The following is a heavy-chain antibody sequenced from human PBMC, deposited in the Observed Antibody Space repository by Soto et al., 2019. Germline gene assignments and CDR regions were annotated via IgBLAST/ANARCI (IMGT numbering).Heavy chain of an antibody. J-gene: IGHJ4*02. CDR3: ARGVSNNGDYGGGY. CDR2: INHSGST. V-gene: IGHV4-34*01. Sequence: QVQLQQWGAGLLKPSETLSLTCAVYGGSFSGYYWSWIRQPPGKGLEWIGEINHSGSTNYNPSLKSRVTISVDTSKNQFPLKLSSVTAADTAVYYCARGVSNNGDYGGGYWGRVTLVTVSS. D-gene: IGHD4-17*01. CDR1: GGSFSGYY.